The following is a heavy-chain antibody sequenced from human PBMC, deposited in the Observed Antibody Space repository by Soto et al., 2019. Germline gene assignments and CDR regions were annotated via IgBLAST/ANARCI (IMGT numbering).Heavy chain of an antibody. D-gene: IGHD2-8*01. J-gene: IGHJ3*02. CDR3: ARGVFLRHAFDI. CDR2: IYYSGST. Sequence: SETLSLTCTVSGGSISSYDWSWIRQPPGKGLEWIGYIYYSGSTNYNPSLKSRVTISVDTSKNQFSLKLSSVTAADTAVYYCARGVFLRHAFDIWGQGTMVTDSS. CDR1: GGSISSYD. V-gene: IGHV4-59*01.